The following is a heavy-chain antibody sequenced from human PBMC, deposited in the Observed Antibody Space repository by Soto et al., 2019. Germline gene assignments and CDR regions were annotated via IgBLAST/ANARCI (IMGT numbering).Heavy chain of an antibody. CDR3: ARDYTRAYHVPEYYYCGMDV. J-gene: IGHJ6*02. CDR1: GGTFSSYA. D-gene: IGHD2-2*01. Sequence: QVQLVQSGAEVKKPGSSVKVSCKASGGTFSSYAISWVRQAPGQGLEWMGGIIPIFGTANYAQKFQGRVTITADESTSTAYMELSSLRSEDTAVYYCARDYTRAYHVPEYYYCGMDVWGQGTTVTVSS. V-gene: IGHV1-69*01. CDR2: IIPIFGTA.